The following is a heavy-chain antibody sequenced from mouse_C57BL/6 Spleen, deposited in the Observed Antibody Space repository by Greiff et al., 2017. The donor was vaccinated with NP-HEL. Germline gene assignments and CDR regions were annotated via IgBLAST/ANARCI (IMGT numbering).Heavy chain of an antibody. Sequence: VKLMESGAELARPGASVKMSCKASGYTFTSYTMHWVKQRPGQGLEWIGYINPSSGYTKYNQKFKDKATLTADKSSSTAYMQLSSLTSEDAAVYYCAREDAMDYWGQGTSVTVSS. CDR3: AREDAMDY. J-gene: IGHJ4*01. CDR1: GYTFTSYT. CDR2: INPSSGYT. V-gene: IGHV1-4*01.